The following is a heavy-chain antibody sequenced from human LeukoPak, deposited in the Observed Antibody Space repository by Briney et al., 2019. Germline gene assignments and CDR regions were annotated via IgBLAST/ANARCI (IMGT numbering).Heavy chain of an antibody. V-gene: IGHV3-23*01. CDR3: AKIRPLYSSLGPFDY. J-gene: IGHJ4*02. D-gene: IGHD2-2*02. CDR2: ISGSGGST. CDR1: GFTFSSYA. Sequence: GGSLRLSCAASGFTFSSYAMSWGRQAPGKGLEWVSTISGSGGSTYYADSVKGRFTISRDNSKNTLYLQMNSLRAEDTAVYYCAKIRPLYSSLGPFDYWGQGTLVTVSS.